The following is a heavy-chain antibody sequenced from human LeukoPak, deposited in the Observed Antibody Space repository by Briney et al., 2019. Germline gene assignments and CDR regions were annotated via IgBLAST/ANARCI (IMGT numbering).Heavy chain of an antibody. Sequence: GGSLRLSCAASGFTVSSNYMSWGRQDPGEGLEWGSVIYSGGSTSSADSVKGRFTISRDNSKNTLYLQMNSLRAEDTAVYYCARGSSSWLGSLEYWGEGTLLTVSS. CDR1: GFTVSSNY. D-gene: IGHD6-13*01. V-gene: IGHV3-53*01. CDR3: ARGSSSWLGSLEY. CDR2: IYSGGST. J-gene: IGHJ4*02.